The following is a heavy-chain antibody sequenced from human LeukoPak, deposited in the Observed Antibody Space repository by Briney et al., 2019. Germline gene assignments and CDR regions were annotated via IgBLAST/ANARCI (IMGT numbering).Heavy chain of an antibody. CDR2: IYYSGST. CDR1: GGSISSRSYY. V-gene: IGHV4-39*01. D-gene: IGHD2-2*01. CDR3: ARQPAEIVVVPAAQYDY. J-gene: IGHJ4*02. Sequence: SETLSLTCTVSGGSISSRSYYWGWIRQPPGKGLEWIGSIYYSGSTYYNPSLKSRVTISVDTSKNQFSLKVSSVTAADTAVYYCARQPAEIVVVPAAQYDYWGQGTLVTVYS.